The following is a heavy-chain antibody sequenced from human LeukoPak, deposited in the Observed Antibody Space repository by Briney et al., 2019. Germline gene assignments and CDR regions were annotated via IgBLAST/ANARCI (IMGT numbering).Heavy chain of an antibody. V-gene: IGHV5-51*01. CDR3: ARTLGGFWSGTDYYYMDV. CDR1: GYSFTSYW. CDR2: IYPGDSDT. D-gene: IGHD3-3*01. Sequence: GESLKISCKGSGYSFTSYWIGWVRQMPGKGLEWMGIIYPGDSDTRYSPSFQGQVTISADTSISTSYLQWSTLKAPDTALYYCARTLGGFWSGTDYYYMDVWGNGSTVTVSS. J-gene: IGHJ6*03.